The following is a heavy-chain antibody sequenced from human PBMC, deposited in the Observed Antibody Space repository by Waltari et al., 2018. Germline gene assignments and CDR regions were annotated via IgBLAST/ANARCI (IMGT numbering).Heavy chain of an antibody. CDR2: ISGGGGST. Sequence: EVQLLESGGGLVQPGGSLRLSCAASGFTFSSYAMSWVRQAPGKGLEWVSAISGGGGSTYYADSVKGRFTISRDNSKNTLYLQMNSLRAEDTAVYYCAKDRSGGSGSYYNWFDPWGQGTLVTVSS. CDR3: AKDRSGGSGSYYNWFDP. J-gene: IGHJ5*02. D-gene: IGHD3-10*01. V-gene: IGHV3-23*01. CDR1: GFTFSSYA.